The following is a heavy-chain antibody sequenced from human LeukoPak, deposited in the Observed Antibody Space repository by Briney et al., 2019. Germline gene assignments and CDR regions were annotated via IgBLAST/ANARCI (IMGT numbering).Heavy chain of an antibody. D-gene: IGHD2-15*01. J-gene: IGHJ4*02. Sequence: SQTLSLTCTVSGGSISRGSYYWSWIRQPAGKGLEWIGRIYTSGSTNYNPSLKSRVTISVDTSKNQFSLKLSSVTAADTAVYYCARDPYCSGGSCYSYWGQGTLVTVSS. CDR3: ARDPYCSGGSCYSY. CDR1: GGSISRGSYY. V-gene: IGHV4-61*02. CDR2: IYTSGST.